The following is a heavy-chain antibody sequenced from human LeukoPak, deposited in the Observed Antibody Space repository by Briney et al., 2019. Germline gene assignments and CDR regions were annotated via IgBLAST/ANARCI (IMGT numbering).Heavy chain of an antibody. CDR1: GFTFSSYA. CDR3: AKDTRYGSETFGAFDI. Sequence: GGSLRLSCAASGFTFSSYAMSWVRQAPGKGLEWVSAISGSGGSTSYADSVKGRFTISRDNSKNTLYLHMNSLRAEDTAVYYCAKDTRYGSETFGAFDIWGQGTMITVSS. J-gene: IGHJ3*02. V-gene: IGHV3-23*01. D-gene: IGHD3-10*01. CDR2: ISGSGGST.